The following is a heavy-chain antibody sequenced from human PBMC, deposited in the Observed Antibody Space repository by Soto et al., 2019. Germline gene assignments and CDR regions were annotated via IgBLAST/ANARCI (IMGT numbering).Heavy chain of an antibody. D-gene: IGHD4-17*01. CDR1: GGSISSGGYY. CDR3: ARTTVSPDYYYYYGMDV. CDR2: IYYSGST. Sequence: QVQLQESGPGLVKPSQTLSLTCTVSGGSISSGGYYWSWIRQHPGKGLEWIGYIYYSGSTYYNPSLKSRVTIAVDPSKNQFSLKLSSVTAADTAVYYCARTTVSPDYYYYYGMDVWGQGTTVTVSS. J-gene: IGHJ6*02. V-gene: IGHV4-31*03.